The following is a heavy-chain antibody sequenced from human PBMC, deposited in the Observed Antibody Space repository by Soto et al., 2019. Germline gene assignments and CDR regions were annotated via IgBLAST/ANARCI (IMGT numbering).Heavy chain of an antibody. CDR3: ARETSSGYYYLLDS. Sequence: GGSLRLSCAASGFTFSSYSMNWVRQAPGKGLEWVSYISSSSSTIYYADSVKGRFTISRDNAKNSLYLQMNSLRDEDMAVYYCARETSSGYYYLLDSWGQGTLVTVSS. J-gene: IGHJ5*02. V-gene: IGHV3-48*02. CDR1: GFTFSSYS. D-gene: IGHD3-22*01. CDR2: ISSSSSTI.